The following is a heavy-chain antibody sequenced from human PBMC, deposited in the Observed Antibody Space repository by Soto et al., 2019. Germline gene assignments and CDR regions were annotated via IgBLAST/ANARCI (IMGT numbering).Heavy chain of an antibody. D-gene: IGHD6-13*01. Sequence: GASVKVSCKAFGYTFTIYYIHWVRQAPGQGLEWMGVINTSGGSPTYAQKFQDRVTMTRDTSTSTVYMELSSLRSEDTAVYYCASPRGQQLARGYYYYGMDVWGQGTTVTVSS. CDR1: GYTFTIYY. J-gene: IGHJ6*02. CDR2: INTSGGSP. CDR3: ASPRGQQLARGYYYYGMDV. V-gene: IGHV1-46*01.